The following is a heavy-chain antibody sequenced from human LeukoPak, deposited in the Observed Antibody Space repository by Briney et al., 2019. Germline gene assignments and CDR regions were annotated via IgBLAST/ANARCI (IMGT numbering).Heavy chain of an antibody. CDR1: GGSISSYY. CDR2: IHTSGST. V-gene: IGHV4-4*07. Sequence: SETLSLTCTVSGGSISSYYWNWIRQPAGKGLEWIGRIHTSGSTNNNPSLKSRVTISVDTSKNQFSLKLSSVTAADTAVYYCARHYYDSSGPHYKYGMDVWGQGTTVTVSS. D-gene: IGHD3-22*01. CDR3: ARHYYDSSGPHYKYGMDV. J-gene: IGHJ6*02.